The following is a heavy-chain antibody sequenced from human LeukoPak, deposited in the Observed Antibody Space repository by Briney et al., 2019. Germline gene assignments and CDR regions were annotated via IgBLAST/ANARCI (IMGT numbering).Heavy chain of an antibody. J-gene: IGHJ6*03. CDR1: GFTFNSYS. D-gene: IGHD1-14*01. V-gene: IGHV3-21*01. CDR3: AGEGRNFFYYYMDV. Sequence: GGSLRLSCAASGFTFNSYSMNWVRQAPGKGPEWVSSIDSSSSYIYYADSVKGRFTIYRDNAKNSVVLQMNSLRAEDTAVYYCAGEGRNFFYYYMDVWGKGTTVTISS. CDR2: IDSSSSYI.